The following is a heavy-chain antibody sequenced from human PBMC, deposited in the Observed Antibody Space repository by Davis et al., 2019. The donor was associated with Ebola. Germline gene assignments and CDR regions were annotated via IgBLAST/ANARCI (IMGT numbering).Heavy chain of an antibody. V-gene: IGHV4-34*01. CDR3: AKGPRYYASGSYYDY. Sequence: SETLSLTCAVYGGSFSSHYWTWIRQSPGKGLEWIGEIDHSGNTNYHPSLESRVTISVDTSKNQFSLHMNSVTAADTAVYYCAKGPRYYASGSYYDYWGQGTLVTVSS. D-gene: IGHD3-10*01. J-gene: IGHJ4*02. CDR1: GGSFSSHY. CDR2: IDHSGNT.